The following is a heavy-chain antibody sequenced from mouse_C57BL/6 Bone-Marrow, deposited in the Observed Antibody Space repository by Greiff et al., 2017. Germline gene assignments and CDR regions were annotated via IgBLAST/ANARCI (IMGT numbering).Heavy chain of an antibody. CDR2: IDPETGGT. V-gene: IGHV1-15*01. J-gene: IGHJ1*03. CDR1: GYTFTDYE. CDR3: TRNYYGSSYWYFDV. D-gene: IGHD1-1*01. Sequence: QVQLQQSGAELVRPGASVTLSCKASGYTFTDYEMHWVKQTPVHGLEWIGAIDPETGGTAYNQKFKGKAILTADKSSSTDYMELRSLTSEDSAVYYCTRNYYGSSYWYFDVWGTGTTVTVSS.